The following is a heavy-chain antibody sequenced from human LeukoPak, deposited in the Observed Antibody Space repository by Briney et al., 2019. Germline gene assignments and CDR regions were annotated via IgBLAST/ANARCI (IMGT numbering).Heavy chain of an antibody. V-gene: IGHV4-61*02. Sequence: SETLSLTCTVSGGSISSGSYYWSWIRQPAWKGLEWIGRIYTSGSTNYNPSLKSRVTISVDTSKNQFSLKLSSVTAADTAVYYCARARTRLWFGELLFGEIDYWGQGTLVTVSS. J-gene: IGHJ4*02. D-gene: IGHD3-10*01. CDR3: ARARTRLWFGELLFGEIDY. CDR2: IYTSGST. CDR1: GGSISSGSYY.